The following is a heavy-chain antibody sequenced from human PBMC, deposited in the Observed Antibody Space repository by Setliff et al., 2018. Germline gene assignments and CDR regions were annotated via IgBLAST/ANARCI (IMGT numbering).Heavy chain of an antibody. D-gene: IGHD1-1*01. Sequence: PSETLSLTRAVHGGSFTAHFWSWIRQPPGKGLEWIGEINHSGSTNYNPSLKSRVSISVDASKNQFSLKLSSVTAADTAVYYCARDNWGPEYWGQGTLVTVSS. CDR1: GGSFTAHF. V-gene: IGHV4-34*01. CDR3: ARDNWGPEY. J-gene: IGHJ4*02. CDR2: INHSGST.